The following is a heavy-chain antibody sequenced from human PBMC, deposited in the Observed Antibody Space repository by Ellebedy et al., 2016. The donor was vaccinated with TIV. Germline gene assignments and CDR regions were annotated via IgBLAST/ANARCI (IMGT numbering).Heavy chain of an antibody. CDR3: AEGGGYNLDV. Sequence: AASVKVSCKASGYIFTDYYMHWVRQAPGQGLEWMGIINPIGGSTIYAQKFQGRVTMTRDTSTSTVYMELSRLTSEDTAVYYGAEGGGYNLDVWGQGSTVTVSS. V-gene: IGHV1-46*01. D-gene: IGHD1-14*01. CDR1: GYIFTDYY. CDR2: INPIGGST. J-gene: IGHJ6*02.